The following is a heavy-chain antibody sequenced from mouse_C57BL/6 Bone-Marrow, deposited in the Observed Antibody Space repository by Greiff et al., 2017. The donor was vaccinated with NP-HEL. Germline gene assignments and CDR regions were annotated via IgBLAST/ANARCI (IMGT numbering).Heavy chain of an antibody. CDR3: ARYHYYGSSEYYFDY. CDR2: IYPSDSET. D-gene: IGHD1-1*01. J-gene: IGHJ2*01. CDR1: GYTFTSYW. Sequence: QVQLQQPGAELVRPGSSVKLSCKASGYTFTSYWMDWVKQRPGQGLEWIGNIYPSDSETHYNQKFKDKATLTVDKSSNTAYLQLSSLTSEDTAVYYCARYHYYGSSEYYFDYWGQGTTLTVSS. V-gene: IGHV1-61*01.